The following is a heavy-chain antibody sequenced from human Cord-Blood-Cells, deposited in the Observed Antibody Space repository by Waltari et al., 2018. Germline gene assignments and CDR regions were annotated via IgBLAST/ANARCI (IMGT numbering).Heavy chain of an antibody. CDR1: GFTFSSYW. V-gene: IGHV3-74*01. D-gene: IGHD3-22*01. CDR3: ARGYYDSSGYHAFDI. CDR2: INSDGSST. Sequence: EVQLVESGGGLVQPGGSLRLSCAASGFTFSSYWMPWVRQAPGKGLVWVSRINSDGSSTSYADSVKGRFTISRDNAKNTLYLQMNSLRAEDTAVYYCARGYYDSSGYHAFDIWGQGTMVTVSS. J-gene: IGHJ3*02.